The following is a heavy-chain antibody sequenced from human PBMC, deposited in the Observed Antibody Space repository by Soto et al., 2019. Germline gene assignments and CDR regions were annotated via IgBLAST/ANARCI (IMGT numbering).Heavy chain of an antibody. CDR2: IYYSGST. Sequence: PSETLSLTCTVSGGSISSGDYYWSWIRQPPGKGLEWIGYIYYSGSTYYNPSLKSRVTISVDTSKNQFSLKLSSVTAADTAVYYCAIPSDGYDDAFDIWGQGTMVTVSS. CDR3: AIPSDGYDDAFDI. CDR1: GGSISSGDYY. J-gene: IGHJ3*02. D-gene: IGHD3-16*01. V-gene: IGHV4-30-4*01.